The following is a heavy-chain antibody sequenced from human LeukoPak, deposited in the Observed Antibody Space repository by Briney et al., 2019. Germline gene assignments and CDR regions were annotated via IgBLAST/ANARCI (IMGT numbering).Heavy chain of an antibody. CDR1: GGSISNYY. CDR3: AKSNGYGLIDI. J-gene: IGHJ3*02. D-gene: IGHD3-10*01. Sequence: SETLSLTCTVSGGSISNYYWGWVRQPPGKALEWIGNIFYTGSTYYSPSLKSRVTISLDTSRNQFSLRLNSVTAADTAVYYCAKSNGYGLIDIWGQGTMVTVSS. V-gene: IGHV4-39*07. CDR2: IFYTGST.